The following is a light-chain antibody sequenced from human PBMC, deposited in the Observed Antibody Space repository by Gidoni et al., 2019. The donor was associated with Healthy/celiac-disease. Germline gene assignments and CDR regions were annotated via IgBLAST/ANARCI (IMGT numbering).Light chain of an antibody. CDR1: QDISNY. J-gene: IGKJ5*01. CDR2: DAS. Sequence: DIPMTQSPSSLSASVGDRVTITCQASQDISNYLNWYQQKPGKAPKLLIYDASNLETGVPSRFSGSGSGTDFTFTISSLQPEDSATYYCQQYDNPITFGQGTRLEIK. V-gene: IGKV1-33*01. CDR3: QQYDNPIT.